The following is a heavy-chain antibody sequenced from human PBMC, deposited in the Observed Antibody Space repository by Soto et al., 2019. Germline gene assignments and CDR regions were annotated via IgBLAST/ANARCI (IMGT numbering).Heavy chain of an antibody. D-gene: IGHD3-3*01. CDR3: AHLPRITIFGVVTQRGVNWFAP. CDR2: ISGSGGST. V-gene: IGHV3-23*01. J-gene: IGHJ5*02. Sequence: PGGSLRLSCAASGFTFSSYAMSWVRQAPGKGLEWVSAISGSGGSTYYADSVKGRFTISRDNSKNTLYLQMNSLRAEDTAVYYCAHLPRITIFGVVTQRGVNWFAPWGQGTLVTVSS. CDR1: GFTFSSYA.